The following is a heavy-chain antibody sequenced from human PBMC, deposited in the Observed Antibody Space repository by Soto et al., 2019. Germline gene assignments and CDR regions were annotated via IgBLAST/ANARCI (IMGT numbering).Heavy chain of an antibody. CDR1: GYSFASYW. V-gene: IGHV5-51*01. D-gene: IGHD5-18*01. CDR2: IYPGDSDA. Sequence: PGESLKISRKGSGYSFASYWLDWVRQVPGKGLEWMGIIYPGDSDARYSPSFQGQVTFSADKSSSTAYLQWSSLKASDTAMYYCARHDGYNAFHYGMDVWGQGTTVTVSS. J-gene: IGHJ6*02. CDR3: ARHDGYNAFHYGMDV.